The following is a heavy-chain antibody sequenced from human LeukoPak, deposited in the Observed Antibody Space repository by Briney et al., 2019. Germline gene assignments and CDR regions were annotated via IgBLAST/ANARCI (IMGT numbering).Heavy chain of an antibody. Sequence: WASVKVSCKASGYTFTGYYMHWVRQAPGQGLEWMGRINPNSGGTNYAQKFQGRVTMTRDTSISTAYMELSRLRSDDTAVYYCARDLVSMVRGVMPFDYWGQGTLVTVSS. V-gene: IGHV1-2*06. J-gene: IGHJ4*02. CDR2: INPNSGGT. CDR1: GYTFTGYY. D-gene: IGHD3-10*01. CDR3: ARDLVSMVRGVMPFDY.